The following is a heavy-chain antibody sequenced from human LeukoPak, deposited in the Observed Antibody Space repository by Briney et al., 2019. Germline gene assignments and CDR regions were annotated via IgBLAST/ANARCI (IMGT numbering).Heavy chain of an antibody. J-gene: IGHJ6*02. V-gene: IGHV1-58*02. Sequence: SVKVSCKASGFTFTSSAMQWVRQARGQGLEWMGWIVVSSGNTNYAQKFQERVTMTRDMSTSTAYMELSSLRSEDTAVYYCAANPKGDYYDSSGYMTGYYYYGMDVWGQGTTVTVSS. CDR3: AANPKGDYYDSSGYMTGYYYYGMDV. CDR2: IVVSSGNT. CDR1: GFTFTSSA. D-gene: IGHD3-22*01.